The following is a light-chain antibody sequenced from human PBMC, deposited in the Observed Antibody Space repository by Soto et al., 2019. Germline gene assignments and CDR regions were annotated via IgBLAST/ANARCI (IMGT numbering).Light chain of an antibody. CDR3: QRYGSSPGLFS. CDR1: QGVGSNY. Sequence: EIVLTQSPGTLSLSPGERATLSCKASQGVGSNYLAWYQQKPGQAPRPLIYGASSRATGIPDRFSGSGSGADFTLTISRLEPEDCAVYYCQRYGSSPGLFSFGPGTKVDIK. V-gene: IGKV3-20*01. J-gene: IGKJ3*01. CDR2: GAS.